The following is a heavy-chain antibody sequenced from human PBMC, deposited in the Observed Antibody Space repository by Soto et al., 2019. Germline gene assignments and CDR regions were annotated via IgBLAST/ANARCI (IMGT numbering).Heavy chain of an antibody. V-gene: IGHV3-21*01. CDR1: GFPFTTYS. D-gene: IGHD2-15*01. Sequence: PGGSLRLSCAASGFPFTTYSINWVRQAPGKGLEWVSSINTRSDTFYADSVKGRFTISRDNANNSVSLQMNSLRADDTAVYYCAGEETRWPLAFGLYVCRQGTTVTVYS. CDR2: INTRSDT. CDR3: AGEETRWPLAFGLYV. J-gene: IGHJ6*02.